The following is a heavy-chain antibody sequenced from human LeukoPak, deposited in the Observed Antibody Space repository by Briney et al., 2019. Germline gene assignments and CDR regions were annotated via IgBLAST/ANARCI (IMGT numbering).Heavy chain of an antibody. V-gene: IGHV1-2*06. CDR1: GYTFTGYY. Sequence: ASVKVSCKASGYTFTGYYMHWVRQAPGQGLGWMGRINPNSGGTNYAQKFQGRVTMTRDTSISTAYMELSRLRSDDTAVYYCARDAGYSGYDFDYWGQGTLVTVSS. D-gene: IGHD5-12*01. CDR2: INPNSGGT. CDR3: ARDAGYSGYDFDY. J-gene: IGHJ4*02.